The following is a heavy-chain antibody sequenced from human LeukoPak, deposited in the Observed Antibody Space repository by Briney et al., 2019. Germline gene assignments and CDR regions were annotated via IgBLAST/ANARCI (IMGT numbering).Heavy chain of an antibody. J-gene: IGHJ4*02. CDR3: ARDEAVTTLHY. V-gene: IGHV4-34*01. D-gene: IGHD4-17*01. Sequence: SETLSLTCAVYGGSFSGYYWSWIRQPPGKGLEWIGEINHSGSTNYNPSLKSRVTISVDTSKNQFSLKLSSVTAADTAVYYCARDEAVTTLHYWGQGTLVTVSS. CDR1: GGSFSGYY. CDR2: INHSGST.